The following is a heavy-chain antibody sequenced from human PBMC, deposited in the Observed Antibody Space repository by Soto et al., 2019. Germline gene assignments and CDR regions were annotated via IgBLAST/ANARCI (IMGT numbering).Heavy chain of an antibody. CDR3: ARHGSDSGWFFFDP. J-gene: IGHJ5*02. D-gene: IGHD6-19*01. CDR1: GGATGGYH. Sequence: PSETLSLTXPLSGGATGGYHWSWIRQPPGKALEWIGYVSYSGSTDYHPSLKSRVSISIDTSKNQCSLKMIAVTAADTAVHDCARHGSDSGWFFFDPWGQGALVTVSS. V-gene: IGHV4-59*08. CDR2: VSYSGST.